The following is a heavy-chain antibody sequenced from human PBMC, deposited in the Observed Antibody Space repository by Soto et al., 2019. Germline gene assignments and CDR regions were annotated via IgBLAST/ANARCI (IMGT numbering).Heavy chain of an antibody. J-gene: IGHJ6*02. V-gene: IGHV3-30-3*01. D-gene: IGHD2-2*02. CDR1: GFTFSSYA. CDR2: ISYDGSNK. Sequence: QTGGSLRLSCAASGFTFSSYAMHWVRQAPGKGLEWVAVISYDGSNKYYADSVKGRFTISRDNSKNTLYLQMNSLRAEDTAVYYCARGEGYCSSTSCYTRPYYYGMDVWGQGTTVTGSS. CDR3: ARGEGYCSSTSCYTRPYYYGMDV.